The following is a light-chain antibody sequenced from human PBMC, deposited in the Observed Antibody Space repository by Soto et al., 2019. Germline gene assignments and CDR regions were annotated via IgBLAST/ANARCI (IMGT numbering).Light chain of an antibody. CDR1: RSNIGAGYA. CDR3: QSYDTSLSASV. Sequence: QPVLTQPPSVSGAPGQRVTISCTGSRSNIGAGYAVHWYQQLPGTAPKLLIYDNTNRPSGVTDRFSASESGTSASLAITGLQSEDEADYYCQSYDTSLSASVFGGGTKLTVL. CDR2: DNT. V-gene: IGLV1-40*01. J-gene: IGLJ2*01.